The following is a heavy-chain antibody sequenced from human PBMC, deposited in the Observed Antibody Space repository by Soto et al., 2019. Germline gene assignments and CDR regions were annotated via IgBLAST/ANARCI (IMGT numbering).Heavy chain of an antibody. CDR3: AREMRGYSSSTGYYYYYYGMDV. CDR1: GFTFSSYA. CDR2: ISYDGSNK. Sequence: GGSLRLSCAASGFTFSSYAMHWVRQAPGKGLEWVAVISYDGSNKYYADSVKGRFTISRDNSKNTLYLQMNSLRAEDTAVYYCAREMRGYSSSTGYYYYYYGMDVWGQGTTVTV. J-gene: IGHJ6*02. V-gene: IGHV3-30-3*01. D-gene: IGHD6-13*01.